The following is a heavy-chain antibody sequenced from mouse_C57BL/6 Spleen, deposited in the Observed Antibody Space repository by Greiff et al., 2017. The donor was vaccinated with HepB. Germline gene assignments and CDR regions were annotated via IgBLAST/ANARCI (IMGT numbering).Heavy chain of an antibody. CDR3: ASRDYYGSSYEAFFAY. CDR1: GFTFSSYG. D-gene: IGHD1-1*01. CDR2: ISSGGSYT. Sequence: EVKVVESGGDLVKPGGSLKLSCAASGFTFSSYGMSWVRQTPDKRLEWVATISSGGSYTYYPDSVKGRFTISRDNAKNTLYLQMSSLKSEDTAMYYCASRDYYGSSYEAFFAYWGQGTLVTVSA. V-gene: IGHV5-6*01. J-gene: IGHJ3*01.